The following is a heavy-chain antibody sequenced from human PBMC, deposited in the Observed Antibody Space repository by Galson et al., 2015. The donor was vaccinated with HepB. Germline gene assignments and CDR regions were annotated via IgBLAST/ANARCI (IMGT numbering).Heavy chain of an antibody. CDR2: LNRDSAAV. CDR1: GFTFKDHA. J-gene: IGHJ4*03. CDR3: VKASPPGVAVTVGTYSFDR. V-gene: IGHV3-9*01. Sequence: SLRLSCAASGFTFKDHAMHWVRHSPGKGLEWVSGLNRDSAAVAYADSVEGRFTISRDNAKNSLYLEMSSLRPEDTALYYCVKASPPGVAVTVGTYSFDRWGHGTLVTVSS. D-gene: IGHD2-21*02.